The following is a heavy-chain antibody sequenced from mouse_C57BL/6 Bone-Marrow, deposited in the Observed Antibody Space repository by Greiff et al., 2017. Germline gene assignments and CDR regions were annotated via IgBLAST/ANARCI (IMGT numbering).Heavy chain of an antibody. J-gene: IGHJ4*01. D-gene: IGHD1-1*02. CDR3: ARECGFYAMDY. CDR2: INPNNGGT. V-gene: IGHV1-22*01. CDR1: GYTITDYN. Sequence: EVKLQQSGPELVKPGASVQMSCKASGYTITDYNMHWVKQSHGKSLEWIGYINPNNGGTGYNQKFKGKATLTVNKSSSTAYMELRSLTSEDSAVYCCARECGFYAMDYWGQGTSVTVSS.